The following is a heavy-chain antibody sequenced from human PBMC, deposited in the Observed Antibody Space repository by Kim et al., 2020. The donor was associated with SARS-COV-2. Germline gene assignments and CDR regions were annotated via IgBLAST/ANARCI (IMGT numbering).Heavy chain of an antibody. J-gene: IGHJ6*01. V-gene: IGHV3-7*04. Sequence: DSAKGRFPSARIHAKNYLYLQMNSLREEDTAVYYCARYYSGSGGGMDVWGQGTTVTVSS. CDR3: ARYYSGSGGGMDV. D-gene: IGHD3-10*01.